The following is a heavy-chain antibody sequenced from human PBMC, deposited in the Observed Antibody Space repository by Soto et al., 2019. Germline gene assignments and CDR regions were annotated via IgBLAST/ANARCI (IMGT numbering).Heavy chain of an antibody. D-gene: IGHD1-26*01. CDR1: GFTFSSYG. CDR3: ARAAQRVGDWWYYYGMDV. CDR2: IWYDGSNK. V-gene: IGHV3-33*01. Sequence: GGSLRLSCAASGFTFSSYGMHWVRQAPGKGLEWVAVIWYDGSNKYYADSVKGRFTISRDNSKNTLYLQMNSLRAEDTAVYYCARAAQRVGDWWYYYGMDVWGQGTTVTVSS. J-gene: IGHJ6*02.